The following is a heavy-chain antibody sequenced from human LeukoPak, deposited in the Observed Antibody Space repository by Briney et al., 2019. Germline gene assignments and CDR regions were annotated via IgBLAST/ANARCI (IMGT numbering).Heavy chain of an antibody. Sequence: ASVKVSCKASGYTFTSYGISWVRQAPGQGLEWMGWISAYNGNTNYALKLQGRVIMTTDTSTSTAYMELRSLRSDDTAVYYCARARPGPRFVVVPAAFDYWGQGTLVTVSS. CDR3: ARARPGPRFVVVPAAFDY. CDR2: ISAYNGNT. D-gene: IGHD2-2*01. J-gene: IGHJ4*02. CDR1: GYTFTSYG. V-gene: IGHV1-18*01.